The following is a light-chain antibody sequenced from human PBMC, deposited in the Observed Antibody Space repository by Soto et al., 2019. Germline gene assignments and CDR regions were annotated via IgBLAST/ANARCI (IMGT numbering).Light chain of an antibody. Sequence: EIVLTQSPGTLSLSPGERVTLSCRASQSVSSRYLAWYQQKPGQAPRLLIYGASSRATGIPDRFSGSGSGTDFTLTISRLEPEDFAVYYCQQYVNSPQLTFGGGTKVEIK. CDR1: QSVSSRY. CDR2: GAS. CDR3: QQYVNSPQLT. V-gene: IGKV3-20*01. J-gene: IGKJ4*01.